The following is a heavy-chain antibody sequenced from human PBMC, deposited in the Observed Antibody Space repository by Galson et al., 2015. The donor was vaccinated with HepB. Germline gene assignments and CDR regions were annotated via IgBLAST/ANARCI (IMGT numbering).Heavy chain of an antibody. CDR2: INPSGGST. CDR3: ASSYYDSSGYYVAGY. D-gene: IGHD3-22*01. V-gene: IGHV1-46*01. J-gene: IGHJ4*02. CDR1: GYTFTSYY. Sequence: SVKVSCKASGYTFTSYYMHWVRQAPGQGLEWMGIINPSGGSTSCAQKFQGRVTMTRDTSTSTVYMELSSLRSEDTAVYYCASSYYDSSGYYVAGYWGQGTLVTVSS.